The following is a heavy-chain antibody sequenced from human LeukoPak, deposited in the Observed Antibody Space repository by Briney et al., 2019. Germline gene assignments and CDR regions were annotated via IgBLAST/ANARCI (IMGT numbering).Heavy chain of an antibody. CDR1: GYAFSNYG. J-gene: IGHJ4*02. Sequence: ASVKVSCKASGYAFSNYGLAWLRRAPGQGLQWLGWISTFNGNTNHAQILQDRVTMTTDTSTNTAYLELRSLRSDDTAVYYCARRHLIGNGYPDHWGQGTLVTVSS. CDR3: ARRHLIGNGYPDH. V-gene: IGHV1-18*01. CDR2: ISTFNGNT. D-gene: IGHD2-15*01.